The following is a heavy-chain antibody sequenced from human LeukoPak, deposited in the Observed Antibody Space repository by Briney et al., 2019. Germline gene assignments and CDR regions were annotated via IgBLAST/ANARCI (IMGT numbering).Heavy chain of an antibody. CDR3: ARETAQKTAWDRFDY. CDR1: GGSFSGYY. CDR2: INHSGST. V-gene: IGHV4-34*01. D-gene: IGHD1-26*01. Sequence: SETLSLTCAVYGGSFSGYYWGWIRQPPGKGLEWIGEINHSGSTNYNPSLKSRVTISVDTSKNQFSLKLSSVTAADTAVYYCARETAQKTAWDRFDYWGQGTLVTVSS. J-gene: IGHJ4*02.